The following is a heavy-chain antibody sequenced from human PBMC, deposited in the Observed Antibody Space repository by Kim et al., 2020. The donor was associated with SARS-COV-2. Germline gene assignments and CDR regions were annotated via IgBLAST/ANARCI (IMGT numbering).Heavy chain of an antibody. J-gene: IGHJ6*02. CDR1: GFTFSSYG. V-gene: IGHV3-30*18. D-gene: IGHD3-16*01. Sequence: GGSLRLSCAASGFTFSSYGMHWVRQAPGKGLEWVAVISYDGSNKYYADSVKGRFTISRDNSKNTLYLQMNSLRAEDTAVYYCAKDPLGLFGSYYYGMDVWGQGTTVTVSS. CDR3: AKDPLGLFGSYYYGMDV. CDR2: ISYDGSNK.